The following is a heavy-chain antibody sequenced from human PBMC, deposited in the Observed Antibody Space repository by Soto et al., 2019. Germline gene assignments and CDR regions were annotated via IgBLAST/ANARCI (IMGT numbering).Heavy chain of an antibody. CDR3: TTGIAAAPRGYYGMDV. V-gene: IGHV3-15*07. D-gene: IGHD6-13*01. J-gene: IGHJ6*02. Sequence: EVQLVESGGGLVKPGGSLRLSCAASGFTFSNAWMNWVRQAPGEGLEWVGRIKSKSDGGTTDYAAPVKGRFTISRDDSKNTLYLQMNSVQTEDTAVYYCTTGIAAAPRGYYGMDVWGQGTTVTVSS. CDR1: GFTFSNAW. CDR2: IKSKSDGGTT.